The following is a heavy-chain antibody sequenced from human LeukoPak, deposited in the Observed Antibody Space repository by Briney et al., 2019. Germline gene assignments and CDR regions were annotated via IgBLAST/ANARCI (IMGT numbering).Heavy chain of an antibody. CDR1: GGSFSGYY. Sequence: SETLSLTCAVYGGSFSGYYWSWIRQPPGKGLEWIGEINHSGSTNYNPSLKSRVTILVDTSKNQFSLKLSSVTAADTAVYYCARHTTAGSPWDAFDIWGQGTMVTVSS. CDR3: ARHTTAGSPWDAFDI. CDR2: INHSGST. J-gene: IGHJ3*02. V-gene: IGHV4-34*01. D-gene: IGHD6-13*01.